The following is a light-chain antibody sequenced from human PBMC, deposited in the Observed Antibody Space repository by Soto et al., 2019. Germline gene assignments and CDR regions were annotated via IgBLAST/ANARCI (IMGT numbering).Light chain of an antibody. CDR1: QDISNY. Sequence: DIQMTQSPSSLSASVGDRVTITCQASQDISNYLNWYQQKPGKAPKLLIYDASNLETGVPSRFSGSGSGTDFNFTISSLQTEDIATYYCQQYDNPPRTFGQGTKVEIK. J-gene: IGKJ1*01. CDR2: DAS. CDR3: QQYDNPPRT. V-gene: IGKV1-33*01.